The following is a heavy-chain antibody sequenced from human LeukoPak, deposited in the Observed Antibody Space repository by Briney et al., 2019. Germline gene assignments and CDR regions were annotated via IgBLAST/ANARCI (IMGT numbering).Heavy chain of an antibody. D-gene: IGHD3-22*01. J-gene: IGHJ4*02. CDR2: ISGSGGST. Sequence: GGSLRLSCAASGFTFSNYAMSWVRQAPGKGLEWVSTISGSGGSTYYADSVKGRVSISRDNSKNTLYLQMNSLRAEDTAVYYCAKDEYYYDSSGYPDYWGQGTLVTVSS. CDR3: AKDEYYYDSSGYPDY. CDR1: GFTFSNYA. V-gene: IGHV3-23*01.